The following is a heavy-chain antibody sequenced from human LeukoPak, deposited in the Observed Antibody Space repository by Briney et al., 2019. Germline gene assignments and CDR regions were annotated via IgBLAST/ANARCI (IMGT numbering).Heavy chain of an antibody. Sequence: PSETLSLTCTVSGGSISSYYWSWIRQPAGKGLEWIGRIYTSGSTNYNPSLKSRVTISVDTSKNQFSLKLTSVTAADTAVYYCARGRYYGSGSKPLDYWGQGALVTVSS. J-gene: IGHJ4*02. D-gene: IGHD3-10*01. CDR1: GGSISSYY. CDR2: IYTSGST. V-gene: IGHV4-4*07. CDR3: ARGRYYGSGSKPLDY.